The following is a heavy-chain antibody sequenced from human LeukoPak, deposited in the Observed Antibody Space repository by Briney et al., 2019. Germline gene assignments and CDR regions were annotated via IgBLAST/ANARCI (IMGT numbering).Heavy chain of an antibody. CDR3: ARGGMVRRVMGAFDI. CDR1: GFTFSNYA. V-gene: IGHV3-23*01. Sequence: GGSLRLSCAASGFTFSNYAMSWVRLAPGKGLEWVSSISGSSSNTYYADSVKGRFTISRDNSKNTLYLQMNSLRAEDTAVFYCARGGMVRRVMGAFDIWGQGTLVTVSS. J-gene: IGHJ3*02. CDR2: ISGSSSNT. D-gene: IGHD3-10*01.